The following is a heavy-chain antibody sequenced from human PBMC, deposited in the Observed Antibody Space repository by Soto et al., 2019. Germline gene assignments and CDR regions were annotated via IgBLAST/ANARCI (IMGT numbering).Heavy chain of an antibody. J-gene: IGHJ4*02. CDR3: ARTGPAAGGIFDY. CDR1: GYTFTTYG. D-gene: IGHD6-13*01. V-gene: IGHV1-18*01. CDR2: ISAYNGNT. Sequence: QVQLVQSGVEVKKPGASVKVSCKASGYTFTTYGIAWVRQAPGQGLEWMGWISAYNGNTNYAHSLQGRVTMTTDTSPSTAYMDLRSLGSDDTAVYYCARTGPAAGGIFDYWGQGTLVTVSS.